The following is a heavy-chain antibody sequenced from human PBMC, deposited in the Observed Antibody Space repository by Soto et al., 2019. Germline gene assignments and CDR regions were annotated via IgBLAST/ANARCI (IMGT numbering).Heavy chain of an antibody. CDR1: GSSISSGSYY. D-gene: IGHD2-15*01. CDR3: ARDYMAVVD. CDR2: NYHSGST. Sequence: SETLSLTCPVSGSSISSGSYYWSWIRQHPGKGLEWIGYNYHSGSTYYNPSLKSRATISLDTSKNQYSLKLSSVTGADTAVYYCARDYMAVVDWGQGTLVTVSS. V-gene: IGHV4-31*03. J-gene: IGHJ4*02.